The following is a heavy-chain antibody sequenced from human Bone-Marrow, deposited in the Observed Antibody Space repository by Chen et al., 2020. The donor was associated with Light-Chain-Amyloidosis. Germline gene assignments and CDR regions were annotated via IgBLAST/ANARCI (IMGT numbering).Heavy chain of an antibody. CDR3: TQDGVPGGADF. Sequence: EVQMVESGGGLVQPGRSLRLSCVTSGFTYKKWAIHWVRQAPGKGLEWVSGFDSNSGRKDYADSVRGRFTVSSDSSKNSLFLEMNSLRVEDTALYYCTQDGVPGGADFWGPGTMVTVSS. CDR1: GFTYKKWA. CDR2: FDSNSGRK. V-gene: IGHV3-9*01. J-gene: IGHJ4*02. D-gene: IGHD1-1*01.